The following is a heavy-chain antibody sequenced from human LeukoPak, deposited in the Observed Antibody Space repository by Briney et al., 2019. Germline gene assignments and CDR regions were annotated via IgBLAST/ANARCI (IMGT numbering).Heavy chain of an antibody. Sequence: GGSLRLSCAASGFTFSSYGMHWVRQAPGKGLEWVAVISYDGSNKYYADSVKGRFTISRDNSKNTLYLQMNSLRAEDTAVYYCAREELGSSLGFDPWGQGTLITVSS. CDR1: GFTFSSYG. D-gene: IGHD3-16*01. CDR3: AREELGSSLGFDP. CDR2: ISYDGSNK. V-gene: IGHV3-30*03. J-gene: IGHJ5*02.